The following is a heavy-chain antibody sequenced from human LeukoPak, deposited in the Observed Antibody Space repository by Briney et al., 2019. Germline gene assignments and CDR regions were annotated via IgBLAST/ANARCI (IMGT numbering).Heavy chain of an antibody. D-gene: IGHD3-10*01. CDR1: GFSFSTYD. CDR3: ARVYSANGYGSGYYDY. J-gene: IGHJ4*02. Sequence: GGSLRLSCVASGFSFSTYDMNWVRQAPGKGLEWVSAITSISNHTNYADSEKGRFTISRDSANNSLYLQMNSLRAEDTAVYYCARVYSANGYGSGYYDYWGQGTLVTVSS. CDR2: ITSISNHT. V-gene: IGHV3-21*01.